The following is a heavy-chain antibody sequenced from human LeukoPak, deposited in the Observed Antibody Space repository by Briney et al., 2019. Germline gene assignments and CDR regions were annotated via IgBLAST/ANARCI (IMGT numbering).Heavy chain of an antibody. V-gene: IGHV4-59*01. J-gene: IGHJ3*02. CDR2: IYYSGST. D-gene: IGHD3-9*01. CDR1: GGSISSYY. Sequence: SSETLSLTCTVSGGSISSYYWSWIRQPPGKGLEWIGYIYYSGSTNYNPSLKSRVTISVDTSKNQFSLKLSSVTAADTAVYYCARDVVLRYFDWLPPGAFDIWGQGTMVTVSS. CDR3: ARDVVLRYFDWLPPGAFDI.